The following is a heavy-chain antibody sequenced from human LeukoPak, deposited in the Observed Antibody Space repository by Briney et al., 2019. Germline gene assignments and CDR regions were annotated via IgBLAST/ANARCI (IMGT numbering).Heavy chain of an antibody. CDR2: IKQDGSEK. V-gene: IGHV3-7*01. Sequence: GGSLRLSCAASGFTFSSYWMSWVRQAPGKGLEWVANIKQDGSEKYYVDSVKGRFTISRDNAKNSLYLQMNSLRAEDTAVYYCARVGFDYYDRTADWYFDLWGRGTLVTVSS. CDR3: ARVGFDYYDRTADWYFDL. J-gene: IGHJ2*01. CDR1: GFTFSSYW. D-gene: IGHD3-22*01.